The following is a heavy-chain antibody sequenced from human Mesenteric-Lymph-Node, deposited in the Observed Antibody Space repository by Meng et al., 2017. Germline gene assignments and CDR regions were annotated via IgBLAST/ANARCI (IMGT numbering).Heavy chain of an antibody. V-gene: IGHV2-5*01. CDR3: AHMAIGIAAAGFNWFDP. Sequence: QITLKESGPTLVKPTQTLTLTCTFFWFSLSTSGVGVGWIRQPPGKALEWLALIYWNDDKRYSPSLKSRLTITKDTSKNQVVLTMTNMDPVDTATYYCAHMAIGIAAAGFNWFDPWGQGTLVTVSS. CDR1: WFSLSTSGVG. J-gene: IGHJ5*02. CDR2: IYWNDDK. D-gene: IGHD6-13*01.